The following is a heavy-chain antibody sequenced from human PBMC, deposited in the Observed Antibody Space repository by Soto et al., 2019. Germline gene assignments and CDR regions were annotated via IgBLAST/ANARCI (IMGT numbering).Heavy chain of an antibody. J-gene: IGHJ4*02. V-gene: IGHV3-64*01. D-gene: IGHD3-10*01. CDR3: ARSGDNGYYFDY. Sequence: GRFTISRDNSKNTLYLQMGSLRAEAMAVYYCARSGDNGYYFDYWGQGTLVTVSS.